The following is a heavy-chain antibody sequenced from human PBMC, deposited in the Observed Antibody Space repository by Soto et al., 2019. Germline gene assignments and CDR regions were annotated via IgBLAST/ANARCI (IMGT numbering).Heavy chain of an antibody. CDR2: ISGSGVST. CDR1: GFTFSSYS. J-gene: IGHJ5*02. Sequence: PGGSLRLSCAASGFTFSSYSISWVRQAPWKGLEWVSAISGSGVSTYYADSMKGRFTISRDNSKNTLYLQMNSLRAEDTAVYYSAKDAARSIFTEDWFDPLGQGTLVPVSS. D-gene: IGHD6-6*01. V-gene: IGHV3-23*01. CDR3: AKDAARSIFTEDWFDP.